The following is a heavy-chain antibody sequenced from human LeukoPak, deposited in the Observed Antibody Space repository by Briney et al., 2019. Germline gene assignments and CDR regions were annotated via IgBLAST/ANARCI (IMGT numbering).Heavy chain of an antibody. J-gene: IGHJ4*02. D-gene: IGHD6-19*01. Sequence: GGSLRLSCAASGFTFSSNTMNWVRQAPGKGLEWVSCISSSGSYIYYADSVKGRFTISRDNAKNSLYLQMNSLSAKDSAVYYCASGSIAVAGPPFGYWGQGSLVTVSS. CDR1: GFTFSSNT. CDR2: ISSSGSYI. V-gene: IGHV3-21*01. CDR3: ASGSIAVAGPPFGY.